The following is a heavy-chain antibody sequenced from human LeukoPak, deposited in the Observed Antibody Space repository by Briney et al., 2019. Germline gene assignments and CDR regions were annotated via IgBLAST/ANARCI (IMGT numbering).Heavy chain of an antibody. Sequence: GASVKVSCKASGYTFTGYYMHWVRQAPGQGLEWMGWINPNSGGTNYAQKFQGRVTMTRDTSISTAYMELSRLRSDDTAVYYCARDPEPYYDYVWGSYPLGFDYWGQGTLVTVSS. CDR1: GYTFTGYY. J-gene: IGHJ4*02. V-gene: IGHV1-2*02. D-gene: IGHD3-16*02. CDR2: INPNSGGT. CDR3: ARDPEPYYDYVWGSYPLGFDY.